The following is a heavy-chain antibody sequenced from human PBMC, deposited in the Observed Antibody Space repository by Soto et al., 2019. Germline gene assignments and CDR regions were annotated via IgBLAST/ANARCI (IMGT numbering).Heavy chain of an antibody. Sequence: PGGSLRLSCAASGFTFSSYSMTWVRQAPGKGLEWVSYISSSSGAINYADSVKGRFTISRDNAKNSLYLQMNSLRDEDTAVYYCAIAYAHMVVVTATNWYFDLWGRGTLVTVSS. CDR2: ISSSSGAI. J-gene: IGHJ2*01. D-gene: IGHD2-21*02. V-gene: IGHV3-48*02. CDR3: AIAYAHMVVVTATNWYFDL. CDR1: GFTFSSYS.